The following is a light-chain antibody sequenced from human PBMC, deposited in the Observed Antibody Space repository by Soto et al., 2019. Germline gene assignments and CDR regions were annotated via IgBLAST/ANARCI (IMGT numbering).Light chain of an antibody. Sequence: EIVLTQSPGTLSLSPGERATLSCRASQSVSSSYLAWYQQKPGQAPMLLIYDASRATGIPDRFSASGSGTDFTLTITRLEPEDFAVYYCQHYGTSALFGPGTKVEI. CDR2: DAS. CDR1: QSVSSSY. CDR3: QHYGTSAL. V-gene: IGKV3-20*01. J-gene: IGKJ3*01.